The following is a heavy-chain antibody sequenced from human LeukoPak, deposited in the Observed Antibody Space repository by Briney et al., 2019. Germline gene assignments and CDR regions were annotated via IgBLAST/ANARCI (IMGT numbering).Heavy chain of an antibody. CDR3: ARQDIVVVVAALHDAFDI. V-gene: IGHV3-48*04. CDR2: ISSSSSTI. Sequence: PGGSLRLSCAASGFTFSSYSMNWVRQAPGKGLEWVSYISSSSSTIYYADSVKGRFTISRDNDKNSLYLQMNSLRAEDTAVYYCARQDIVVVVAALHDAFDIWGQGTMVTVSS. D-gene: IGHD2-15*01. CDR1: GFTFSSYS. J-gene: IGHJ3*02.